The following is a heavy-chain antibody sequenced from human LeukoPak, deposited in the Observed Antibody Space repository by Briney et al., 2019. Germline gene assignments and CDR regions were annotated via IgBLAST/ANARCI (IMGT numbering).Heavy chain of an antibody. Sequence: SVKVSCKASGGTFSGYAISWVRQAPGQGLEWMGRIIPILGIANYAQKFQGRVTITADKSTSTAYMELSSLRSEDTAVYYCAKRYCSGGSCYDFGYWGQGTLVTVSS. CDR2: IIPILGIA. D-gene: IGHD2-15*01. J-gene: IGHJ4*02. CDR3: AKRYCSGGSCYDFGY. CDR1: GGTFSGYA. V-gene: IGHV1-69*04.